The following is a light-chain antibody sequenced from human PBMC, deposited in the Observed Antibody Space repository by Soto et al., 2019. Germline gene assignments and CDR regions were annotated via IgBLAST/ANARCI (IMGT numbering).Light chain of an antibody. J-gene: IGLJ2*01. CDR3: QPYDSSLSGHVV. V-gene: IGLV1-40*01. CDR2: GNS. Sequence: QSVLTQPPSVSGAPGQRVTISCTGSSSNIGAGYDVHWYQQLPGTAPKLLIYGNSNRPSGVPDRFSGSKSGTSASLAITGLHAEDEADDYCQPYDSSLSGHVVFGGGTKLTVL. CDR1: SSNIGAGYD.